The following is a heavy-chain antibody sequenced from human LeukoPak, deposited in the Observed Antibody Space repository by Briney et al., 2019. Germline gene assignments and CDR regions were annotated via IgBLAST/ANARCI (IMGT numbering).Heavy chain of an antibody. CDR3: AHRRDIVVVPAAIRPFDY. V-gene: IGHV2-5*01. J-gene: IGHJ4*02. CDR1: GFSLSTSGVG. CDR2: IYWNDDK. Sequence: ESGPTLVNPTQTLTLTCTFSGFSLSTSGVGVGWIRQPPGKALEWLALIYWNDDKRYSPSLKSRLTITKDTSKNQVVLTMTNMDPVDTATYYCAHRRDIVVVPAAIRPFDYWGQGTLVTVSS. D-gene: IGHD2-2*01.